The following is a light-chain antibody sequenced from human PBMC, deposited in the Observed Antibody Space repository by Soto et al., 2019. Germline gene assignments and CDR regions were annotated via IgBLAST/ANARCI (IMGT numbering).Light chain of an antibody. CDR1: SSDVGDYDY. CDR3: SSHTTTTLVV. J-gene: IGLJ2*01. V-gene: IGLV2-14*03. CDR2: DVS. Sequence: QSALTQPASVSGSPGQSITISCTGTSSDVGDYDYVSWYQQHPDKAPKLIIQDVSNRPSGVSNRFSGSRSGNTASLTISGLQAEDEADYYCSSHTTTTLVVFGGGTKVTVL.